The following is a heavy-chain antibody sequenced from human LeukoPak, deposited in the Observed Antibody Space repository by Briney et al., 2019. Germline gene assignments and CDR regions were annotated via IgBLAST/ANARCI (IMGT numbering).Heavy chain of an antibody. CDR1: GYTFTSYY. Sequence: ASVKVSCKASGYTFTSYYMHWVRQAPGQGLECMGIINPSGGSTSYAQKFQGRVTMTRDMSTSTVYMELSSLRSADTAVYYCARGVGDFWSGYYLYYYYYYMDVWGKGTTVTVSS. J-gene: IGHJ6*03. CDR3: ARGVGDFWSGYYLYYYYYYMDV. V-gene: IGHV1-46*01. D-gene: IGHD3-3*01. CDR2: INPSGGST.